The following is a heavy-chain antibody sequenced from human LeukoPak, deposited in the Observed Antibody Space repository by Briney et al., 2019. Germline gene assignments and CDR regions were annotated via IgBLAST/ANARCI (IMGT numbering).Heavy chain of an antibody. CDR3: ARQTYYDSSGYYSPY. CDR1: GFTFSSYS. D-gene: IGHD3-22*01. J-gene: IGHJ4*02. Sequence: GGSLRLSCAASGFTFSSYSMNWVRQAPGKGLEWVSSISSSSSYIYYADSVKGRFTISRDNAKNSLYLQMYSLRAEDTAVYYCARQTYYDSSGYYSPYWGQGTLVTVSS. CDR2: ISSSSSYI. V-gene: IGHV3-21*01.